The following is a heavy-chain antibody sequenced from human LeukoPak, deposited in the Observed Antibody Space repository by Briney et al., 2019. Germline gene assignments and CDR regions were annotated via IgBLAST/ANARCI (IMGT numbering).Heavy chain of an antibody. V-gene: IGHV3-30*18. CDR2: ISYDGSNK. CDR3: AKDLNVATYDY. D-gene: IGHD1-26*01. Sequence: GGSLRLSCAASGFTFSSYGMHWVRQAPGKGLEWVAVISYDGSNKYYADSVKGRFTIPRDNSKNTLYLQMNSLRAEDTAVYYCAKDLNVATYDYWGQGTLVTVSS. J-gene: IGHJ4*02. CDR1: GFTFSSYG.